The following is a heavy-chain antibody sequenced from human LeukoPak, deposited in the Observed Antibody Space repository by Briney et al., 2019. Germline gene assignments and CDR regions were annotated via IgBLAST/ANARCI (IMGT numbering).Heavy chain of an antibody. V-gene: IGHV4-59*01. CDR1: GGSISTYY. CDR3: ARGGAARLHLQN. J-gene: IGHJ1*01. D-gene: IGHD6-6*01. Sequence: SETLSLTCNVSGGSISTYYWNWIRQPPGKGLEWIGYVYHSGSTNYNPSLQSRVTISVDTSKNQFSLNLNSVTAADTAVYYCARGGAARLHLQNWGQGTLVTVSS. CDR2: VYHSGST.